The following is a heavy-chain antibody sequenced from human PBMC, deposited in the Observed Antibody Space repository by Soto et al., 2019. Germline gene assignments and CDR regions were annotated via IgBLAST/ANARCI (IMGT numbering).Heavy chain of an antibody. CDR1: GYSFTSYW. Sequence: RGESLKISCKGSGYSFTSYWISWVRQMPGKGLEWMGRIVPSDSYTNYSPSFQGHVTISADKSISTAYLQWSSLKASDTAMYYCARRIRTVSYYDSSGYYYDRNDAFDIWGQGTMVTVSS. CDR3: ARRIRTVSYYDSSGYYYDRNDAFDI. CDR2: IVPSDSYT. D-gene: IGHD3-22*01. V-gene: IGHV5-10-1*01. J-gene: IGHJ3*02.